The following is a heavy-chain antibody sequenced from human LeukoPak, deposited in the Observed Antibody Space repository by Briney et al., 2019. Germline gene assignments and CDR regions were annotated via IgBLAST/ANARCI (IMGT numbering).Heavy chain of an antibody. V-gene: IGHV3-74*01. CDR1: GFTFSNYW. D-gene: IGHD3-3*01. J-gene: IGHJ4*02. CDR3: ARDYDFWSGFFDY. Sequence: PGGSLRLSCAASGFTFSNYWMHWVRQAPGKGLVWVSRINSDGSSTSYADSVKGRFTISRDNAKNTLSLQVNSLRAEDTAVYYCARDYDFWSGFFDYWGQGTLVTVSS. CDR2: INSDGSST.